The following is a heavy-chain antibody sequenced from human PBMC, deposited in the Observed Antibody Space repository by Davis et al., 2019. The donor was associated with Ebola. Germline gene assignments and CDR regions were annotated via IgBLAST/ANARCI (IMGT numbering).Heavy chain of an antibody. J-gene: IGHJ6*04. Sequence: PSETLSLTCTVSGGSISSYYWSWIRQPPGKGLEWIGEINHSGSTNYNPSLKSRVTISVDTSKNQFSLKLSSVTAADTAVYYCARGSVWFGTLDVWGKGTTVTVSS. V-gene: IGHV4-34*01. CDR3: ARGSVWFGTLDV. CDR2: INHSGST. D-gene: IGHD3-10*01. CDR1: GGSISSYY.